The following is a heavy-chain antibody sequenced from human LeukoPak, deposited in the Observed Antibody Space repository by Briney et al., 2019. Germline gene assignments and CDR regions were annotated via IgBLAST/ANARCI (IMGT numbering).Heavy chain of an antibody. D-gene: IGHD3-3*01. V-gene: IGHV3-30-3*01. CDR1: GFTFSSYA. J-gene: IGHJ4*02. CDR2: ISYDGSNK. Sequence: PGGSLRLSCAASGFTFSSYAMHWVRQAPGKGLEWVAVISYDGSNKYYADSVKGRFTISRDNSKNTLYLQMNSLRAEDTVVYYCARTFGVVIAPSDYWGQGTLVTVSS. CDR3: ARTFGVVIAPSDY.